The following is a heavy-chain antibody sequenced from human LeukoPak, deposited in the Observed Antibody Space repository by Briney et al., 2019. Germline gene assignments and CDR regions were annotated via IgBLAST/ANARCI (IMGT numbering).Heavy chain of an antibody. D-gene: IGHD3-16*01. CDR3: ARKGLGTKNTNWFDP. J-gene: IGHJ5*02. V-gene: IGHV3-21*01. Sequence: GGSLRLSCAASGFTFSTYSMNWVRQAPGEGLEWVSSISSGSDYIFYADSVKGRFTVSRDNATNSLYLQKNSLRVEDTAAYNCARKGLGTKNTNWFDPWGQGTLVTVSS. CDR2: ISSGSDYI. CDR1: GFTFSTYS.